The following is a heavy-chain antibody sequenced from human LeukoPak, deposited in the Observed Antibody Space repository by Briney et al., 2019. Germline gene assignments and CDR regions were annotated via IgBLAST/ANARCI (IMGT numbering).Heavy chain of an antibody. D-gene: IGHD2-15*01. V-gene: IGHV3-48*04. J-gene: IGHJ6*02. CDR3: ASLVVAATPYYYGMDV. CDR2: ISSSSSTI. CDR1: GFTFSSYS. Sequence: GGSLRLSCAASGFTFSSYSMNWVRQAPGKGLEWVSYISSSSSTIYYADSVKGRFTISRDNAKNSLYLQMNSLRAEDTAVYYCASLVVAATPYYYGMDVWGQGTTVTVSS.